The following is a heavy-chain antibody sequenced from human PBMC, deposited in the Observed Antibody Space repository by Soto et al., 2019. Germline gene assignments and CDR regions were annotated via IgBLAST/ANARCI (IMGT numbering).Heavy chain of an antibody. D-gene: IGHD3-3*01. CDR2: IIPIFGTA. CDR3: ARDPRSAYYHDH. Sequence: ASVKVSCKASGGTFSSYATSWVRQAPGQGLEWMGGIIPIFGTANYAQKFQGRVTITADKSTSTAYMELSSLRSEDTAVYYCARDPRSAYYHDHWGQGTLVTVSS. J-gene: IGHJ4*02. CDR1: GGTFSSYA. V-gene: IGHV1-69*06.